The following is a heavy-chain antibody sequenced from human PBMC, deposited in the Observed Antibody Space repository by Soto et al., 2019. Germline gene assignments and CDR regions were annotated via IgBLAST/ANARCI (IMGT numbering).Heavy chain of an antibody. CDR3: ARDENRGYVWIDP. V-gene: IGHV4-31*03. J-gene: IGHJ5*02. Sequence: QVQLQESGPGLVKPSQTLSLTCTVSGGSISSGDYYWTWISQQPGKGLEWIGYIYHIGSAYYNPSLESRLTMSVDTSKNQFSLKLTSVTAADTAVYYCARDENRGYVWIDPWGPGTLVTVSS. CDR1: GGSISSGDYY. D-gene: IGHD7-27*01. CDR2: IYHIGSA.